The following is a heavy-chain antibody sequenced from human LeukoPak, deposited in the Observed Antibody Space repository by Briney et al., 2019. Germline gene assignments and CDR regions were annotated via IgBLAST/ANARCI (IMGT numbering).Heavy chain of an antibody. CDR2: ISWNSGSI. Sequence: LSLTCTVSGGSISSYYWSWIRQPPGKGLEWVSGISWNSGSIGYADSVKGRFTISRDNAKNSLYLQMNSLRAEDTALYYCAKDPDPVYYYDSSGYYDYWGQGTLVTVSS. CDR1: GGSISSYY. D-gene: IGHD3-22*01. J-gene: IGHJ4*02. CDR3: AKDPDPVYYYDSSGYYDY. V-gene: IGHV3-9*01.